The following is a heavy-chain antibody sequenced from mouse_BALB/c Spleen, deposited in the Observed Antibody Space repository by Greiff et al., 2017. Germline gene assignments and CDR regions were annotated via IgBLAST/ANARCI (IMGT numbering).Heavy chain of an antibody. CDR2: INPYNDGT. CDR3: ARGETARATLFDY. V-gene: IGHV1-14*01. D-gene: IGHD3-2*01. CDR1: GYTFTSYV. J-gene: IGHJ2*01. Sequence: EVHLVESGPELVKPGSSVKMSCKASGYTFTSYVMHWVKQKPGQGLEWIGYINPYNDGTKYNEKFKGKATLTSDKSSSTAYMELSSLTSEDSAVYYCARGETARATLFDYWGQGTTLTVSS.